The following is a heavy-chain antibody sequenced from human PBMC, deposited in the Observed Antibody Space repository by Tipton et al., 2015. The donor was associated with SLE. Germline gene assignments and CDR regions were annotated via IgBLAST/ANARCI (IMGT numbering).Heavy chain of an antibody. J-gene: IGHJ3*02. CDR3: ARVRGYAFDI. CDR1: GGSISSGDYY. Sequence: LRLSCTVSGGSISSGDYYWSWIRQPPGKGLEWIGYIYYSGSTYYNPSLKSRVTISVDTSKNQFSLKLSSVTAADTAVYYCARVRGYAFDIWGQGTMVTVSS. CDR2: IYYSGST. D-gene: IGHD3-10*01. V-gene: IGHV4-30-4*01.